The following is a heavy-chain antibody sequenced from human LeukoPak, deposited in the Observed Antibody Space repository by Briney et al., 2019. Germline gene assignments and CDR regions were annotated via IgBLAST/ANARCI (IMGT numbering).Heavy chain of an antibody. J-gene: IGHJ4*02. CDR1: GGSISGYY. CDR3: VRGGELVGSYFDY. D-gene: IGHD3-16*01. CDR2: IRNGDDT. Sequence: ETLSLTCTVSGGSISGYYWNWIRQPPGKGLEWVSGIRNGDDTTYADSVKGRFTISRDNAKNSLYLQMNSLRAEDTAFYYCVRGGELVGSYFDYWGQGALVTVSS. V-gene: IGHV3-20*04.